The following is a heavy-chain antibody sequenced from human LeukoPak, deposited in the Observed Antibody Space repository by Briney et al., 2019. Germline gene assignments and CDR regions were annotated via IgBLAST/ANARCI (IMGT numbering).Heavy chain of an antibody. CDR1: GFSFDDYG. CDR3: ANQYYGSGSYPPY. V-gene: IGHV3-30*18. CDR2: ISYDGSNK. D-gene: IGHD3-10*01. J-gene: IGHJ4*02. Sequence: PGRSLRLSCAASGFSFDDYGMHWVRQAPGKGLEWVAVISYDGSNKYYADSVKGRFTISRDNSKNTLYLQMNSLRAEDTAMYYCANQYYGSGSYPPYWGQGTLVTVSS.